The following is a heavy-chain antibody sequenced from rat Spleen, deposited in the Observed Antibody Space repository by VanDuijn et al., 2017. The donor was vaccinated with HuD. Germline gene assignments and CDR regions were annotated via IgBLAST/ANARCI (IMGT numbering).Heavy chain of an antibody. CDR2: INTGGGGT. D-gene: IGHD1-11*01. J-gene: IGHJ2*01. Sequence: EVQLVESGGGLVQPGRSLKLSCAVSGFTFSNYYMTWVHQAPTKGLEWFAYINTGGGGTYYRDSVKGRFTISRDNAKSTLYLQMDSLRSEDTATYYCATYGGFIDYWGQGVVVTVSS. V-gene: IGHV5-27*01. CDR3: ATYGGFIDY. CDR1: GFTFSNYY.